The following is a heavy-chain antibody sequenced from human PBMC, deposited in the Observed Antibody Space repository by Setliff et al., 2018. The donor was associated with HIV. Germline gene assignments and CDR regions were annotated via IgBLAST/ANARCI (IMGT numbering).Heavy chain of an antibody. Sequence: SVKVSCKASGGTFSSYAISWVRQAPGQGLEWMGGIIPIFGTANYVQKFQGRVTITTDESTSTAYMELSSLRSEDTAVYYCARGLGGTDAFDIWGQGTMVTVSS. V-gene: IGHV1-69*05. CDR3: ARGLGGTDAFDI. CDR2: IIPIFGTA. J-gene: IGHJ3*02. CDR1: GGTFSSYA. D-gene: IGHD3-16*01.